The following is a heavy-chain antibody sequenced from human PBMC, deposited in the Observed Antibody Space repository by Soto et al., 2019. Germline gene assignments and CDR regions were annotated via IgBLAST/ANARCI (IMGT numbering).Heavy chain of an antibody. V-gene: IGHV3-30*03. D-gene: IGHD4-4*01. CDR2: ILHDGSNE. J-gene: IGHJ6*02. CDR1: GFTFSHYG. Sequence: PGGSLRLSWAAPGFTFSHYGMHWVRQAPGKGLEWVAHILHDGSNEYYADSVKGRFTISRDNSKNTLYLQMNSLTGDDTAVCYCARSRDGYSFYFYYRMDVWGQGTTVTVSS. CDR3: ARSRDGYSFYFYYRMDV.